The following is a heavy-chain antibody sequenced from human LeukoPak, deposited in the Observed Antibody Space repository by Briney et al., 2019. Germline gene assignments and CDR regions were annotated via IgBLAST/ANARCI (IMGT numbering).Heavy chain of an antibody. V-gene: IGHV4-39*01. Sequence: SETLSLTCTVSGGSISSSRYYWGWIRQPPGKGLEWIGNIYYTGSTYYNPSLKSRVTISVDTSKNQFSLNLSSVTAADTAVCYCVIITFGGVIFPWDQGTLVTVSS. CDR3: VIITFGGVIFP. D-gene: IGHD3-16*01. J-gene: IGHJ5*02. CDR2: IYYTGST. CDR1: GGSISSSRYY.